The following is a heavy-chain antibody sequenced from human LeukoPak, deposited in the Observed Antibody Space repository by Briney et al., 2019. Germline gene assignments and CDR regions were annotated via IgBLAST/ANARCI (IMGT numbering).Heavy chain of an antibody. CDR1: GGSISSGSHN. V-gene: IGHV4-39*01. CDR3: ARHDRIIASPLV. CDR2: IYYSGTT. Sequence: PSETLSLTCIVSGGSISSGSHNWGWIRQPPGKGLEWIGSIYYSGTTYYNPSLKSRLTISVDTSKNQFSLKLSSVTAVDTAVYYCARHDRIIASPLVWGQGILVTVSS. J-gene: IGHJ4*02. D-gene: IGHD6-13*01.